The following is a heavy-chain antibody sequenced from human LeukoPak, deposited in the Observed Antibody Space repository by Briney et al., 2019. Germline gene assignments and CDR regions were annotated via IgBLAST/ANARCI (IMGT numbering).Heavy chain of an antibody. Sequence: GGSLRLSCAASGFTFSNAWMSWVRQAPGKGLEWVGRIKSKTDGGTTDYAAPVKGRFTISRDDSKNTLYLQMNSLKTEDTAVYYCTTDNGGVVVPAAIRTSFATGTLFDYWGQGTLVTVSS. CDR1: GFTFSNAW. V-gene: IGHV3-15*01. J-gene: IGHJ4*02. CDR2: IKSKTDGGTT. D-gene: IGHD2-2*02. CDR3: TTDNGGVVVPAAIRTSFATGTLFDY.